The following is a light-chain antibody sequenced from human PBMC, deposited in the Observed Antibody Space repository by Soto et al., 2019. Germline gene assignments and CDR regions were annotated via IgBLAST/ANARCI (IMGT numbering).Light chain of an antibody. CDR1: QSVSSY. CDR3: QQRSNWPYT. J-gene: IGKJ2*01. V-gene: IGKV3-11*01. CDR2: DAS. Sequence: EIVLTLSPATLSLSPGERATLSCRASQSVSSYLAWYQQKPGQAPRLLIYDASNRATGIPARFSGSGSGTDVTLTISSLEPEDFAVYYCQQRSNWPYTFGQGTKLEIK.